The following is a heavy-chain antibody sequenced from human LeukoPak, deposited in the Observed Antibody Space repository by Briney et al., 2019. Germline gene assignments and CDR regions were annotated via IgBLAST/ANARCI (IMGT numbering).Heavy chain of an antibody. D-gene: IGHD3-22*01. CDR1: GYTFTSYA. J-gene: IGHJ3*02. Sequence: VASVTVSCTASGYTFTSYAMHWVRQAPGQRLEWMGWINAGNGNTKYSQKFQGRVTITRDTSASTAYMELSSLRSEDTAVYYCASVYYYDSSGYFRDAFDIWGQGTMVTVSS. V-gene: IGHV1-3*01. CDR2: INAGNGNT. CDR3: ASVYYYDSSGYFRDAFDI.